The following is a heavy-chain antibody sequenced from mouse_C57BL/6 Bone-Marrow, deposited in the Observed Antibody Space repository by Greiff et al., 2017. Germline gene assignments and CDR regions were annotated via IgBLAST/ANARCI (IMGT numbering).Heavy chain of an antibody. V-gene: IGHV1-4*01. J-gene: IGHJ3*01. D-gene: IGHD1-1*01. CDR1: GYTFTSYT. Sequence: QVQLQPSGAELARPGASVKMSCKASGYTFTSYTMHWVKQRPGQGLEWIGYINPSSGYTKYNQKFKDKATLTADKSSSTAYMQLSSLTSEDSAVYYCARFTTVVARGFAYWGQGTLVTVSA. CDR2: INPSSGYT. CDR3: ARFTTVVARGFAY.